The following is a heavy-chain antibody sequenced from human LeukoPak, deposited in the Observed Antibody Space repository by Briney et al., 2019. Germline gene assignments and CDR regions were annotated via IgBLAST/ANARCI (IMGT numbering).Heavy chain of an antibody. D-gene: IGHD4-17*01. CDR2: INSDGSST. J-gene: IGHJ4*02. V-gene: IGHV3-74*01. CDR1: GFTFSSYW. Sequence: GGSLRLSCAASGFTFSSYWMHWVRQAPGKGLGWVSRINSDGSSTSYADSVKGRFTISRDNAKSTLYLQMNSLRAEDTAVYYCANSYGDFGPWYFDYWGQGTLVTVSS. CDR3: ANSYGDFGPWYFDY.